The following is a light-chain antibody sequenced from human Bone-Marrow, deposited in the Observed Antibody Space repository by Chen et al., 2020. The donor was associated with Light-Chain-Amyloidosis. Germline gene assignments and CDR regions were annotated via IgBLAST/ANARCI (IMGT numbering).Light chain of an antibody. Sequence: SYELTQPPSVLVSPGQTASISYSGDGLPKQYADWYQQKPGQAPVLVIYNNSERRSGIPERFSGSSSGTTVTLTISGVQAEDEADYYCQSADTTDTLYVLFGGGTKLTVL. CDR2: NNS. J-gene: IGLJ2*01. CDR3: QSADTTDTLYVL. V-gene: IGLV3-25*03. CDR1: GLPKQY.